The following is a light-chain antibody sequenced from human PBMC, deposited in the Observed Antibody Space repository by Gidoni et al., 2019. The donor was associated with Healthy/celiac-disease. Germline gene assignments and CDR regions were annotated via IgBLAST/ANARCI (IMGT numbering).Light chain of an antibody. CDR2: DAS. J-gene: IGKJ4*01. Sequence: DIQMTQSPSSLSASVGDRVTITCQASQDISNYLNWYQQKPGKAPKLLIYDASNLETGVPSRFSGSGSWTDFTFTISSLQPEDIATYYCQHYDNLPFTFGGGTKVEIK. V-gene: IGKV1-33*01. CDR1: QDISNY. CDR3: QHYDNLPFT.